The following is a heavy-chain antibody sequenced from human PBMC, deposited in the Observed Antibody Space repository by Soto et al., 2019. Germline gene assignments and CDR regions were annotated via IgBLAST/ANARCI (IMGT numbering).Heavy chain of an antibody. D-gene: IGHD3-22*01. J-gene: IGHJ5*02. Sequence: ASVKVSCKASGGTFSSYAISWVRQAPGQGLEWMGGIIPIFGTANYAQKFQGRVTITADESTSTAYMGLSSLRSEDTAVYYCARGSMSVYYYDTYNWFDPWGQGTLVTVSS. V-gene: IGHV1-69*13. CDR1: GGTFSSYA. CDR2: IIPIFGTA. CDR3: ARGSMSVYYYDTYNWFDP.